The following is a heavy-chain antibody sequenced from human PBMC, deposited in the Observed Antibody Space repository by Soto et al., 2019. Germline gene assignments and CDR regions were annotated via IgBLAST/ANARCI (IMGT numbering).Heavy chain of an antibody. CDR1: GGSFRRYY. CDR2: INNLGST. J-gene: IGHJ4*02. Sequence: PSATLSLTCAVSGGSFRRYYWALIRPPPGRGLEWIGEINNLGSTHHNPSLKSRVTLSADTSKSQFSLEIKSLTAADTAVYYCARPGVAASGNFDSWGPGTLVTVSS. CDR3: ARPGVAASGNFDS. D-gene: IGHD2-15*01. V-gene: IGHV4-34*01.